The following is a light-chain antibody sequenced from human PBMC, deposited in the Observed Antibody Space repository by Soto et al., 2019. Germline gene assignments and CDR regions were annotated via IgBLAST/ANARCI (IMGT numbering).Light chain of an antibody. V-gene: IGKV3-20*01. CDR3: QQYGSSPGT. CDR2: GAS. J-gene: IGKJ1*01. Sequence: ESVLAQSPGTLSLSPGERATRSCRASQSVSSSYLAWYQQKPGQAPRLLIYGASSRATGIPDRFSGSGSGTDFTLTISRLEPEDFAVYYCQQYGSSPGTFGQGTKVDI. CDR1: QSVSSSY.